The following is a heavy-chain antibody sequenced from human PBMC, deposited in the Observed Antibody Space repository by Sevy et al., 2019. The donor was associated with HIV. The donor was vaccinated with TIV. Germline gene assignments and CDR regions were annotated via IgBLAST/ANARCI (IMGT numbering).Heavy chain of an antibody. V-gene: IGHV3-23*01. CDR3: AREGCTQPHDY. Sequence: GGSLRLSCAASGFTFAKYSMSWLRQAPGKGLEWVSTFSFGCGRINYADSVKGRFTISRDDSKNTLYLQMNSLRAEDTTTYFCAREGCTQPHDYWGQGTLVTVSS. CDR2: FSFGCGRI. J-gene: IGHJ4*02. CDR1: GFTFAKYS.